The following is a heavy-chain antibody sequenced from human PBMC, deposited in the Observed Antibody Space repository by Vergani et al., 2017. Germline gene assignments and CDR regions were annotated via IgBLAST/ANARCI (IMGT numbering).Heavy chain of an antibody. CDR3: ARDSGYGDYSS. CDR2: IKQDGSEK. D-gene: IGHD4-17*01. V-gene: IGHV3-7*01. CDR1: GFTFSDYY. J-gene: IGHJ5*02. Sequence: VQLVESGGGVVQPGGSLRLSCAASGFTFSDYYMSWIRQAPGKGLEWVANIKQDGSEKYYVDSVKGRFTISRDNAKNSLYLQMNSLRAEDTAVYYCARDSGYGDYSSWGQGTLVTVSS.